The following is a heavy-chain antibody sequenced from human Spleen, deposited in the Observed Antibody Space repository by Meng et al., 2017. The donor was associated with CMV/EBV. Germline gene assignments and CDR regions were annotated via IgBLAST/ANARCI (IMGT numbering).Heavy chain of an antibody. CDR3: AGGTAPRPGY. V-gene: IGHV4-59*01. Sequence: SLPCPFSGASMKSYSWSWIRQPPGKGLEWLGFVSYTGSTNYNPSLKSRLSISIDTSKHHFSLNLKSVSAADTAVYYCAGGTAPRPGYWGQGTLVTVSS. CDR2: VSYTGST. CDR1: GASMKSYS. D-gene: IGHD6-6*01. J-gene: IGHJ4*02.